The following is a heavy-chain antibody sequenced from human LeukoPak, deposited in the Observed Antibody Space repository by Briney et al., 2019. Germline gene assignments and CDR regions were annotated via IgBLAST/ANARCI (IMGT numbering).Heavy chain of an antibody. J-gene: IGHJ4*02. CDR3: ARVHSAGSLFYFDY. CDR1: GFTFSSYR. CDR2: ISSSGSDI. Sequence: PGGSLRLSCAASGFTFSSYRMNWVRQAPGKGREWVSFISSSGSDIFYADSVKGRFTISRDDAKNSVYLQMNSLRAEDTAVYYCARVHSAGSLFYFDYWGQGILVTVSS. V-gene: IGHV3-21*01. D-gene: IGHD6-19*01.